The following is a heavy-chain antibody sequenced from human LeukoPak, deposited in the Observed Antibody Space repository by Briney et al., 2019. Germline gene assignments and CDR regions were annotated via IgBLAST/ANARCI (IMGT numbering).Heavy chain of an antibody. CDR2: IIPIFGTA. Sequence: ASVKVSCKASGGTFSSYAISWVRQAPGQGLEWMGGIIPIFGTANYAQKFQGRVTITMDESTSTAYMELSSLRSEDTAVYYCARGGASWGNSGLNYDIPNYYYYMDVWGKGTTVTVSS. CDR1: GGTFSSYA. V-gene: IGHV1-69*05. CDR3: ARGGASWGNSGLNYDIPNYYYYMDV. J-gene: IGHJ6*03. D-gene: IGHD3-9*01.